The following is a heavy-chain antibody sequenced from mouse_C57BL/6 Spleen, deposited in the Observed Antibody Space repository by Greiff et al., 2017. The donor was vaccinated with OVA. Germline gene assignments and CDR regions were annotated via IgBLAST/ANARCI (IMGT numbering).Heavy chain of an antibody. D-gene: IGHD3-1*01. CDR3: ARDYSGYAMDY. J-gene: IGHJ4*01. CDR2: ISYDGSN. Sequence: ESGPGLVKPSQSLSLTCSVTGYSITSGYYWNWIRQFPGNKLEWMGYISYDGSNNYNPSLKNRISITRDTSKNQFFLKLNSVTTEDTATYYCARDYSGYAMDYWGQGTSVTVSS. CDR1: GYSITSGYY. V-gene: IGHV3-6*01.